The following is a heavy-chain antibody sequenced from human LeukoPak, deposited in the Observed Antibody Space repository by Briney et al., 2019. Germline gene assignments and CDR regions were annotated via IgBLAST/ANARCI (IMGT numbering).Heavy chain of an antibody. D-gene: IGHD3-22*01. Sequence: ASVKVSCKASGYTFTGYYMHWVRQAPGQGLEWMGWINPNSGGTNYAQKFQGRVTMTRDTSISTAYMELSRLRSDDTAVYYCAREGTMIVVVITTSYCYGMDVWGQGTTVTVSS. CDR3: AREGTMIVVVITTSYCYGMDV. J-gene: IGHJ6*02. CDR1: GYTFTGYY. V-gene: IGHV1-2*02. CDR2: INPNSGGT.